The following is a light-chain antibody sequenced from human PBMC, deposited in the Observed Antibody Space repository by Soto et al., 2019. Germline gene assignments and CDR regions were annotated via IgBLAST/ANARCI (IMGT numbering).Light chain of an antibody. V-gene: IGKV3-20*01. Sequence: EIVLTQSPGTLSLSPGEGATLSCRASQSVGGTFLAWYQQKGGQAPRLLIHGASNRATGIPDSFSGSGSGTDFTLTISRLEPEDFAVYYCQQYGGSPRTFGQGTKVEVK. CDR3: QQYGGSPRT. CDR2: GAS. CDR1: QSVGGTF. J-gene: IGKJ1*01.